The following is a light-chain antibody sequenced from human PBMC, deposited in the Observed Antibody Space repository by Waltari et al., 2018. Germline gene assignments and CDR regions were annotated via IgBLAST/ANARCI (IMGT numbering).Light chain of an antibody. CDR3: CAYSGDHPLYCVAYL. Sequence: QTALTQPASVSGSPGQSITISCTGSSGDVGKFDLVAWYQQHPGGSPQLVIYAVTKRHSGVSSRFSGSNSCNSAFLTISYLQPDDEAIDYCCAYSGDHPLYCVAYLFGTGTDVTV. J-gene: IGLJ1*01. V-gene: IGLV2-23*02. CDR2: AVT. CDR1: SGDVGKFDL.